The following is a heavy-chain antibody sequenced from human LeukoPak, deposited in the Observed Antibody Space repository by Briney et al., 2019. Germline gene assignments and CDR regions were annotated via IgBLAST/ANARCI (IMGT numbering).Heavy chain of an antibody. V-gene: IGHV4-59*01. CDR1: GVSISSYY. J-gene: IGHJ4*02. Sequence: ETLSLTCTVSGVSISSYYWSWIRQPPGKGLEWIGYIYYSGSTNYNPSLKSRVTISVDTSKNQFSLKLSSVTAADTAVYYCARAQYDFWSGYELPGHFDYWGQGTLVTVSS. D-gene: IGHD3-3*01. CDR3: ARAQYDFWSGYELPGHFDY. CDR2: IYYSGST.